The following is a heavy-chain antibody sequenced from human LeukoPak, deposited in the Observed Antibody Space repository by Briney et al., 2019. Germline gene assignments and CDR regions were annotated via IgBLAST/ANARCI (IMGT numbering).Heavy chain of an antibody. D-gene: IGHD3-22*01. CDR1: GFTFSNYA. CDR2: ISGSGGST. V-gene: IGHV3-23*01. CDR3: AKTNGYYDY. J-gene: IGHJ4*02. Sequence: GGSLRLSCAASGFTFSNYAMSWIRQAPGKGLEWVSAISGSGGSTYYTDSVKGRFTISRDNSKNTLYLQMNSLRAEDTAVYYCAKTNGYYDYWGQGTLVAVSS.